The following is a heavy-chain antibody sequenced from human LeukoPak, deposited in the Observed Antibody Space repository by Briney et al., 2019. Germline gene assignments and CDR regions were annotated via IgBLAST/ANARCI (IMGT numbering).Heavy chain of an antibody. J-gene: IGHJ4*02. Sequence: GGSLRLSCAASGFTFSSYAMSWVRQAQGQGLEWVSSISGSGTYTSYAVSVEGRFTSSRVNSKNTLYLQMNSLRAEDTAVYYCAKGSPGYCTGISCYSLDSWGQGTLVTVSS. D-gene: IGHD2-8*02. V-gene: IGHV3-23*01. CDR1: GFTFSSYA. CDR3: AKGSPGYCTGISCYSLDS. CDR2: ISGSGTYT.